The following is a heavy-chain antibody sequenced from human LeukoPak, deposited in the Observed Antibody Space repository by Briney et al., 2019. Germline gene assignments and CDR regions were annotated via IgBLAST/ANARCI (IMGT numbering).Heavy chain of an antibody. CDR3: VRGSSGTVVRGVAWAWFDP. V-gene: IGHV3-7*05. CDR1: GFTFRNYW. CDR2: IHKDGSEK. J-gene: IGHJ5*02. Sequence: GGSLRLSCVASGFTFRNYWMTWVRQAPGKGLEWVANIHKDGSEKYFVASVRGRFTISRDNAKDSLYLQMSSLRAEDTAVYYCVRGSSGTVVRGVAWAWFDPWGRGTLVTVSS. D-gene: IGHD3-10*01.